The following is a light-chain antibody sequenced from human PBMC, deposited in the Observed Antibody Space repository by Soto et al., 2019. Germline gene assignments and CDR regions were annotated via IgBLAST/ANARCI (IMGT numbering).Light chain of an antibody. V-gene: IGLV1-40*01. CDR2: GNN. CDR3: QSYDSRLSGWV. J-gene: IGLJ3*02. CDR1: SPNIGAGYD. Sequence: QSVLTQPPSVSGAPGQRVTISCTGSSPNIGAGYDVHWYQQLPGTAPKLLIYGNNNRPSGVPDRFSGSKSGTSASLAITGLQAEDEADYYYQSYDSRLSGWVFGGGTKLTVL.